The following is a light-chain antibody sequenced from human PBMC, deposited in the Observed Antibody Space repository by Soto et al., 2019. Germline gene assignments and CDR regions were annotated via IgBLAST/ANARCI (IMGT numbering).Light chain of an antibody. CDR1: QSVSSN. J-gene: IGKJ4*01. CDR2: GAS. Sequence: EIVRTESPATLSVAPGERATLSCRASQSVSSNLAWYQQQPGQAPRLLIHGASTRATGIPARFSGSGTGTEFTLTISSLQSEDFAVYYCQQYNDWPQLTFGGGTRVEIK. V-gene: IGKV3-15*01. CDR3: QQYNDWPQLT.